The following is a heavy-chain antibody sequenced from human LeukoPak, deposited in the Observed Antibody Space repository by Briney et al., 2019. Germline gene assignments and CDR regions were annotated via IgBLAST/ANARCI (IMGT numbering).Heavy chain of an antibody. CDR3: ARSRGGLAARVFYY. CDR2: IYYSGST. J-gene: IGHJ4*02. CDR1: GGSISSGGYY. D-gene: IGHD6-6*01. Sequence: SETLSLTCTVSGGSISSGGYYWSWIRQHPGKGLEWIGYIYYSGSTYYNPSLKSRVTISVDTSKNQFSLKLSSVTAADTAVYDCARSRGGLAARVFYYWGQGTLVTVSS. V-gene: IGHV4-31*03.